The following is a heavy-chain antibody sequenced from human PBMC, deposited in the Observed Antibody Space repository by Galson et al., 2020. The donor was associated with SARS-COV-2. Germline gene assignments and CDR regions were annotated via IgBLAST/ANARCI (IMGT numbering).Heavy chain of an antibody. CDR3: ARRGGGYKYYYGIDV. Sequence: SETLSLTCTVSGDSIRSSSYYWDWIRQSPGKGLEWIGSIYYSGTTYYNPSLKSRVTISVDTSKNQFSLNLVSVTAADTAVFYCARRGGGYKYYYGIDVWGQGTTVTVSS. V-gene: IGHV4-39*01. CDR2: IYYSGTT. J-gene: IGHJ6*02. D-gene: IGHD3-16*01. CDR1: GDSIRSSSYY.